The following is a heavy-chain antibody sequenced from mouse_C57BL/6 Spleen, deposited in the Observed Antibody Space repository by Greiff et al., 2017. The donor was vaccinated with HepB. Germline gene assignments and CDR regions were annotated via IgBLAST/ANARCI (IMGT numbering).Heavy chain of an antibody. CDR2: INPNNGGT. CDR3: ARVLRGGYYAMDY. D-gene: IGHD1-1*01. V-gene: IGHV1-26*01. CDR1: GYTFTDYY. J-gene: IGHJ4*01. Sequence: VQLQQSGPELVKPGASVKISCKASGYTFTDYYMNWVKQSHGKSLEWIGDINPNNGGTSYNQKFKGKATLTVDKSSSTAYMELRSLTSEDSAVYYCARVLRGGYYAMDYWGQGTSVTVSS.